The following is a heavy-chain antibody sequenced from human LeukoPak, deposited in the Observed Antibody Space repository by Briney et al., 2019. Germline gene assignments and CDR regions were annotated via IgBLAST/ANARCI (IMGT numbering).Heavy chain of an antibody. CDR2: IWYDGSNK. J-gene: IGHJ3*02. CDR1: GFTFSTYG. Sequence: GRSLRLSCAASGFTFSTYGMHWCRRPPGRGLERVAVIWYDGSNKYYADSVKGRFTISRDNSKNTLSLQMNSLRAEDTAVYYCARAVGPFDIWGQGTMVTVSS. V-gene: IGHV3-33*01. CDR3: ARAVGPFDI.